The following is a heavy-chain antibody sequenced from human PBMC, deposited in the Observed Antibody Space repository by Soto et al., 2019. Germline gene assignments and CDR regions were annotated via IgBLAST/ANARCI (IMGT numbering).Heavy chain of an antibody. Sequence: ASVKVSCKASGYTFTTYDINWVRQAPGQGLEWMGWINPATGATKYEQNFEGRLTLTRDTSKSTGFMDLSRLKSDDSATYYCARKGYGVAFDAWAQGTLVTVSS. CDR1: GYTFTTYD. V-gene: IGHV1-2*02. J-gene: IGHJ3*01. D-gene: IGHD5-18*01. CDR2: INPATGAT. CDR3: ARKGYGVAFDA.